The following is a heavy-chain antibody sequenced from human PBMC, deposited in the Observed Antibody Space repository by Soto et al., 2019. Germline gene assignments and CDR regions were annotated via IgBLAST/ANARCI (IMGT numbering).Heavy chain of an antibody. V-gene: IGHV4-61*01. Sequence: SETLSLTCTVSGGSVSSGSYYWSWIRQPPGKGLEWIGYIYYSGSTNYNPSLKSRVTISVDTSKNQFSLKLSSVTAADTAVYYCARGNDFWSGYYYFDYWGQGTLVTVSS. CDR3: ARGNDFWSGYYYFDY. CDR1: GGSVSSGSYY. J-gene: IGHJ4*02. D-gene: IGHD3-3*01. CDR2: IYYSGST.